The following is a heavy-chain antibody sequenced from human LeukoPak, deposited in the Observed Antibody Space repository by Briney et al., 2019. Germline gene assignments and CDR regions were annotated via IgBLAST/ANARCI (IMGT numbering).Heavy chain of an antibody. D-gene: IGHD4-17*01. CDR1: GFTFSNAW. CDR2: IKSKTDGGTT. Sequence: GGSLRLSCAASGFTFSNAWMSWVRQAPGKGLEWVGRIKSKTDGGTTDYAAPVKGRFTISRDDSKNTLYLQMNSLKTEDTAVYYCTTKDYGDYGGFDYWGQGTLVTVSS. CDR3: TTKDYGDYGGFDY. V-gene: IGHV3-15*01. J-gene: IGHJ4*02.